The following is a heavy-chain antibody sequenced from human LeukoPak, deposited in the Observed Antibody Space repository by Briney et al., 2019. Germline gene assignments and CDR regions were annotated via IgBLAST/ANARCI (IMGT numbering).Heavy chain of an antibody. CDR2: SYISGA. CDR3: ARGSNWFDL. J-gene: IGHJ5*02. V-gene: IGHV4-4*07. CDR1: DGSITSFY. Sequence: SETLSLTCTVSDGSITSFYWSWLRQPAGKGLEWIGRSYISGANYNPSLKSRVTMSVDMSKNHFSLKLSSVTAADTAVYYCARGSNWFDLWGQGTLVTVSS.